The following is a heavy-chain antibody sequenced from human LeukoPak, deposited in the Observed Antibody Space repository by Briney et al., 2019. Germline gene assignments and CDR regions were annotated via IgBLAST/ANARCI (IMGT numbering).Heavy chain of an antibody. CDR2: IWYDGSNK. V-gene: IGHV3-33*01. D-gene: IGHD6-19*01. CDR3: ARAVAGSFDY. J-gene: IGHJ4*02. CDR1: GFTFSSYG. Sequence: PGGSLRLSCAASGFTFSSYGVHWVRQAPGKGLEWVAVIWYDGSNKYYADSVKGRFTISRDNAKNTLYLQMNSLRAEDTAVYYCARAVAGSFDYWGQGTLVTVSS.